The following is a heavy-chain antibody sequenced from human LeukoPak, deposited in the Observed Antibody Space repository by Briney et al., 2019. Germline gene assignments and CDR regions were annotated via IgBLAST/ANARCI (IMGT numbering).Heavy chain of an antibody. CDR2: ISSSSSTI. Sequence: GGSLRLSCAASGFTFSSYSMNWVRQAPGKGLEWVSYISSSSSTIYYADSVKGRFTISRDNSKNTLYLQMNSLRAEDTAVYYCAKDNAESSIAAANWFDPWGQGTLVTVSS. CDR1: GFTFSSYS. D-gene: IGHD6-13*01. CDR3: AKDNAESSIAAANWFDP. J-gene: IGHJ5*02. V-gene: IGHV3-48*01.